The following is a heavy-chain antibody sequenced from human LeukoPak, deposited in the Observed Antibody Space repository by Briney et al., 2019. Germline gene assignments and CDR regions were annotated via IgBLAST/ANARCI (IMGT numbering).Heavy chain of an antibody. CDR1: RYTFTRYV. CDR2: MYPNRGNT. Sequence: GASVKVSCKDSRYTFTRYVMNWVRPATGEGVEWMGWMYPNRGNTACAQKFKGRVTMTRKTPRSTAYMDLGLLRYGDPAGYYCARAGLRAKTKFDYWGQGTLVTVSS. CDR3: ARAGLRAKTKFDY. V-gene: IGHV1-8*01. J-gene: IGHJ4*02. D-gene: IGHD5/OR15-5a*01.